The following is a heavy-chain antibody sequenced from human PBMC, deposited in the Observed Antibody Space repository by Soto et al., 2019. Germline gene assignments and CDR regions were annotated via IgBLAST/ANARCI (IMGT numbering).Heavy chain of an antibody. CDR1: GGSISRYY. Sequence: SETLSLTCTVSGGSISRYYWSWIRQPPGKGLEWIGYIYYSGTTNYNPSLKSRVTISVDTSKNQFSLKLSSVTAADTAVYYCARGSIMSSLPFQYYYYGMDVWGQGTTVTVSS. CDR2: IYYSGTT. V-gene: IGHV4-59*01. CDR3: ARGSIMSSLPFQYYYYGMDV. D-gene: IGHD6-13*01. J-gene: IGHJ6*01.